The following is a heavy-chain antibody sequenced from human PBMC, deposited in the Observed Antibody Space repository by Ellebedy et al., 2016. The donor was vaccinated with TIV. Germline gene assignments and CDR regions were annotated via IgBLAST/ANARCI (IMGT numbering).Heavy chain of an antibody. D-gene: IGHD3-16*02. CDR2: IYYSGRT. Sequence: SETLSLTXNVSGASISSTSYYWGWIRQPPGKGLEWTGNIYYSGRTSYNSSLKSRVTISADTTKNHFSLRLNSVTAADTAVYYCASTGLTTYDYVWGSYRYDFWGQGILVTVPS. CDR3: ASTGLTTYDYVWGSYRYDF. V-gene: IGHV4-39*02. CDR1: GASISSTSYY. J-gene: IGHJ4*02.